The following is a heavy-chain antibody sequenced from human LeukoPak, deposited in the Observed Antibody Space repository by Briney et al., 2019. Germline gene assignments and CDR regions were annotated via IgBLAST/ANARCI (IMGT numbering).Heavy chain of an antibody. CDR2: IRYDGSNK. V-gene: IGHV3-30*02. Sequence: GGSLRLSCTTSGFNFRAYWMGWVRQAPGKGLEWVAFIRYDGSNKYYADSVKGRFTISRDNSKNTLYLQMNSLRAEDTAVYYCAKDFRDENYFDYWGQGTLVTVSS. CDR3: AKDFRDENYFDY. CDR1: GFNFRAYW. J-gene: IGHJ4*02.